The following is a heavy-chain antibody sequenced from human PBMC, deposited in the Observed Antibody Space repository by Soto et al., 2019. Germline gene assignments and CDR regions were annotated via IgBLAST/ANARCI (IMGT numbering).Heavy chain of an antibody. CDR2: ISYDGSNK. CDR1: GFTFSSYG. J-gene: IGHJ4*02. Sequence: QVQLVESGGGVVQPGRSLRLSCAASGFTFSSYGMHWVRQAPGKGLEWVAVISYDGSNKYYADSVKGRFTISRDNSKNTLYLQMNSLGAEDTAVYYCAKDTCRFTVTTASCYFDYWGQGTLVTVSS. V-gene: IGHV3-30*18. CDR3: AKDTCRFTVTTASCYFDY. D-gene: IGHD4-17*01.